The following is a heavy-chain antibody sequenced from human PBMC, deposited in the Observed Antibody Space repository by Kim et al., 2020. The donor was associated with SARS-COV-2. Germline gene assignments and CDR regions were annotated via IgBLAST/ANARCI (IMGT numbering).Heavy chain of an antibody. J-gene: IGHJ6*02. CDR2: IYYSGST. CDR3: ARHKDYGGRMDV. V-gene: IGHV4-39*01. CDR1: GGSISSSSYY. D-gene: IGHD4-17*01. Sequence: SETLSLTCTVSGGSISSSSYYWGWIRQPPGKGLEWIGSIYYSGSTYHNPSLKSRVTISVDTSKNQFSLKLSSVTAADTAVYYCARHKDYGGRMDVWGQGTTVTVSS.